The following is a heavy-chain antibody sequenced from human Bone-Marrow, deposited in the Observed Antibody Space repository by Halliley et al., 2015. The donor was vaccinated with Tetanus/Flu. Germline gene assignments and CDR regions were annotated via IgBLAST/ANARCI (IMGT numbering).Heavy chain of an antibody. CDR1: GFTFDDFA. CDR2: ISWSGGSL. CDR3: AKGTPDTSGYGLGGPYEY. V-gene: IGHV3-9*01. Sequence: SLRLSCAASGFTFDDFAMHWVRQAPGKGLEWVSGISWSGGSLAYADSVKGRFTISRDNAKYSLYLEMSSLRVDDTAFYYCAKGTPDTSGYGLGGPYEYWGHGILVTVSA. D-gene: IGHD3-22*01. J-gene: IGHJ4*01.